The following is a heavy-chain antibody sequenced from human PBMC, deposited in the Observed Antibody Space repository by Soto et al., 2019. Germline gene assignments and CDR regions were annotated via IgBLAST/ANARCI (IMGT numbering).Heavy chain of an antibody. V-gene: IGHV3-23*01. CDR3: AKDGPLSYYDPVGYFHX. D-gene: IGHD3-3*01. CDR1: GFTFSSYA. J-gene: IGHJ4*02. CDR2: ISGSGGST. Sequence: GGSLRLSCAASGFTFSSYAMSWVRQAPGKGLEWVSSISGSGGSTYYAYSVKGRFTISRDNSKKTLYLQMNSLRAEDTAVYYCAKDGPLSYYDPVGYFHXWGQGTLVTVSX.